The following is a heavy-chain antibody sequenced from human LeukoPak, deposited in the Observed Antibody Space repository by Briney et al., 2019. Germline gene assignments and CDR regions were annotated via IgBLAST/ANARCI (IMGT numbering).Heavy chain of an antibody. CDR1: GGSISGQY. D-gene: IGHD3-10*01. CDR2: IYYTGIT. J-gene: IGHJ4*02. Sequence: SEALSLTCTVSGGSISGQYWSLIRQPPGKGLEWIGYIYYTGITKYNPSLKSRVTISVDTSKNQFSLRLTSVTAADTAVYYCARVSFHYHSGNYGWYFDSWGQGTLVTVSS. V-gene: IGHV4-59*11. CDR3: ARVSFHYHSGNYGWYFDS.